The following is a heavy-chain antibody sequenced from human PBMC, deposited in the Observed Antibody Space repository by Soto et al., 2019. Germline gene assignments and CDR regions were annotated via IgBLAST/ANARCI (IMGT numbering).Heavy chain of an antibody. D-gene: IGHD2-2*02. CDR1: GGSVSSGSYY. V-gene: IGHV4-61*01. J-gene: IGHJ6*02. CDR3: ARDTESKIYPQGFRGGMDV. Sequence: LSLTCTVSGGSVSSGSYYWSWIRQPPGKGLEWIGYIYYSGSTNYNPSLKSRVTISVDTSKNQFSLKLSSVTAADTAVYYCARDTESKIYPQGFRGGMDVWGQGTTVTVSS. CDR2: IYYSGST.